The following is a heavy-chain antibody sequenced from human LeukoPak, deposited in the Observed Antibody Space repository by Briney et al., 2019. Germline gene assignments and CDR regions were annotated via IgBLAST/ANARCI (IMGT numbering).Heavy chain of an antibody. CDR2: IYYSGST. V-gene: IGHV4-59*01. CDR3: ARDRADYDYYYGMDV. Sequence: PSETLSLTCTVSGGSISSYYWSWIRQPPGKGLEWIGYIYYSGSTNYNPSLKSRVTISVDTSKNQFSLKLSSVTAADTAVYYCARDRADYDYYYGMDVWGQGTTVTVSS. CDR1: GGSISSYY. J-gene: IGHJ6*02.